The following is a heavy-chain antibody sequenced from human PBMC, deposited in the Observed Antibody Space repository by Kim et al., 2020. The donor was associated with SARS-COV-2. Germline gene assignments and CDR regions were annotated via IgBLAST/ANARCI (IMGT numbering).Heavy chain of an antibody. CDR3: ARWAVAGNVGVNGMDV. J-gene: IGHJ6*02. CDR1: GGTFSSYA. CDR2: IIPIFGTA. V-gene: IGHV1-69*13. D-gene: IGHD6-19*01. Sequence: SVKVSCKASGGTFSSYAISWVRQAPGQGLEWMGGIIPIFGTANYAQKFQGRVTITADESTSTAYMELSSLRSEDTAVYYCARWAVAGNVGVNGMDVWGQGTTVTVSS.